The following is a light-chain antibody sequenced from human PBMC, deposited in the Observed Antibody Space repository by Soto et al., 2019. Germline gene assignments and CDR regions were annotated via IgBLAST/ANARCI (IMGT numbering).Light chain of an antibody. Sequence: EIVMTQSPATLSVSPGEGATLSCRASQSVSSKLAWYQQRPGQVPRLLIYDASTRATGIPAGFSGSGSGTEFTLTISSLQSEDFEVYYCQQYDKWPLTFGGGAKVEIK. V-gene: IGKV3-15*01. CDR3: QQYDKWPLT. CDR1: QSVSSK. J-gene: IGKJ4*01. CDR2: DAS.